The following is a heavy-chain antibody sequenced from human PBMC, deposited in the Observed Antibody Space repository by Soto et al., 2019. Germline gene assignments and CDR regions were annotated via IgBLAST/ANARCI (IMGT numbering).Heavy chain of an antibody. V-gene: IGHV3-30-3*01. CDR2: ISYDGSNK. J-gene: IGHJ6*02. Sequence: QVQLVESGGGVVQPGRSLRLSCAASGFTFSSYAMHWVRQAPGKGLEWVAVISYDGSNKYYADSVKGRFTISRDNSKNTLYLQMNSLRGEDTAVYYCERDLAVDSSGYEYYYYGMDVWGQGTTVTVSS. CDR1: GFTFSSYA. D-gene: IGHD3-22*01. CDR3: ERDLAVDSSGYEYYYYGMDV.